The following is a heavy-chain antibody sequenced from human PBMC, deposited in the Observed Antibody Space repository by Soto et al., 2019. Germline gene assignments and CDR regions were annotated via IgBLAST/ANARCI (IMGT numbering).Heavy chain of an antibody. D-gene: IGHD3-10*01. CDR3: ATGRVYFGSEY. J-gene: IGHJ4*02. Sequence: QVQLQESGPGLVKPLGTLSLTCTVPGGSITSYYWSWVRQPPGKGLEWIGYIYYNGNINYNPSLKSRLTISLDTSKNQFSLRLSSVTAADTAVYYCATGRVYFGSEYWGQGTLVTVSS. V-gene: IGHV4-59*01. CDR2: IYYNGNI. CDR1: GGSITSYY.